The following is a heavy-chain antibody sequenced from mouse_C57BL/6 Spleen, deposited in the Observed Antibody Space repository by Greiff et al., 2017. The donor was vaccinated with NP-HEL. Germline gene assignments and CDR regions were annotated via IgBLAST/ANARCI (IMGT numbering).Heavy chain of an antibody. V-gene: IGHV1-69*01. D-gene: IGHD1-1*01. CDR1: GYTFTSYW. CDR2: IDPSDSYT. J-gene: IGHJ4*01. Sequence: VQLQQPGAELVMPGASVKLSCKASGYTFTSYWMHWVKQRPGQGLEWIGEIDPSDSYTNYNQKFKGKSTLTVDKSSSTAYMQLSSLTSEDSAVYYCARYGITAAMDYWGQGTSVTVSS. CDR3: ARYGITAAMDY.